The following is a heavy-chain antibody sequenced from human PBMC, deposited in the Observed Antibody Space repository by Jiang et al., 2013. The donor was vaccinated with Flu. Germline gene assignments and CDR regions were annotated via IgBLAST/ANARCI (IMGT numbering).Heavy chain of an antibody. CDR1: GYTFKNNG. J-gene: IGHJ3*02. D-gene: IGHD1-1*01. CDR3: ARVRTGTGAFDI. Sequence: QSGAEVKTSGASVKVSCKASGYTFKNNGISWVRQAPGQGLEWMGWINPDSGGTSYAQKFQDWVTLTRDTSINTAYMDLTRLRSDDTATYYCARVRTGTGAFDIWGQGTMVTVS. CDR2: INPDSGGT. V-gene: IGHV1-2*04.